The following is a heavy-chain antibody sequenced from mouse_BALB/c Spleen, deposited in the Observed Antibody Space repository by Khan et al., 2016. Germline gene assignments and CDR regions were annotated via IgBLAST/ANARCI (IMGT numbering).Heavy chain of an antibody. D-gene: IGHD2-14*01. Sequence: QVQLKESAAELARPGASVKMSCKASGYTFTSYTMHWVKQRPGQGLEWIGYINPSSGYTEYNQKFKDKTTLTADKSSSTAYMQLSSLTSEDSAVYYCASSEEVRRYYAMDYWGQGTSVTVSS. CDR2: INPSSGYT. J-gene: IGHJ4*01. V-gene: IGHV1-4*02. CDR1: GYTFTSYT. CDR3: ASSEEVRRYYAMDY.